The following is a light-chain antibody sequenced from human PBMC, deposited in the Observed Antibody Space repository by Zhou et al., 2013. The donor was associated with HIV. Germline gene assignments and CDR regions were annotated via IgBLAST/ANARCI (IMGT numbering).Light chain of an antibody. CDR2: DAS. CDR1: QSVRSY. J-gene: IGKJ5*01. V-gene: IGKV3-11*01. Sequence: EIVLTQSPATLSLSPGERATLSCTASQSVRSYLAWYQQKPGQAPRLLIYDASNRATGIPARFSGSGSGTDFTLTISSLEPEDFAVYYCQQRSNWPPSITFGQGTRL. CDR3: QQRSNWPPSIT.